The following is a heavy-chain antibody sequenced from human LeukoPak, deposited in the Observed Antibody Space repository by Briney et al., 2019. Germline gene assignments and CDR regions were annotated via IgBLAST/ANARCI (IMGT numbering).Heavy chain of an antibody. CDR1: GGSISSSSYY. Sequence: SETLSLTCTVSGGSISSSSYYWGWIRQPPGKGLEWIGSMFYSGSTYYNPSLKSRVTISVDTSKNQFSLKLNSVTAADRAVYYCARGASRINWFDPWGQGTLVIVSS. D-gene: IGHD2/OR15-2a*01. CDR3: ARGASRINWFDP. CDR2: MFYSGST. V-gene: IGHV4-39*01. J-gene: IGHJ5*02.